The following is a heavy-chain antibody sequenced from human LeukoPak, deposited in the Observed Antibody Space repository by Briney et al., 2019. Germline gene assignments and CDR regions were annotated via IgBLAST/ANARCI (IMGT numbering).Heavy chain of an antibody. CDR1: GFTFSSYA. J-gene: IGHJ4*02. Sequence: PGGSLRLSCAASGFTFSSYAMHWVRQAPGKGLEYVSAISSNGGSTYYANSVKGRFTTSRDNSKNTLYLQMGSLRAEDMAVYYCAREGEMATIRGPLYYFDYWGQGTLVTVSS. D-gene: IGHD5-24*01. CDR2: ISSNGGST. V-gene: IGHV3-64*01. CDR3: AREGEMATIRGPLYYFDY.